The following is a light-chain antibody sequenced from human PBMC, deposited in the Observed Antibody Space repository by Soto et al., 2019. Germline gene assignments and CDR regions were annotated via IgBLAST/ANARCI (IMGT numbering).Light chain of an antibody. V-gene: IGLV2-8*01. CDR3: SSYVGNDIWV. CDR2: EVT. CDR1: SSDVGAYKY. Sequence: QSALTQPPSASGSPGQSVTISCTGTSSDVGAYKYVSWYQQYPGKAPKLMIYEVTKRPSGVPDRFSGSKSGNTASLTVSGLQAEDEADYYCSSYVGNDIWVFGGGTKVPVL. J-gene: IGLJ3*02.